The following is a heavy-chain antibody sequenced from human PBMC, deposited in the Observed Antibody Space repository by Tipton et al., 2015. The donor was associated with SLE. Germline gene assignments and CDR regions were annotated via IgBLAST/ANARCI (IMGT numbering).Heavy chain of an antibody. CDR1: GFTFNNYA. CDR2: FSGSGGSI. V-gene: IGHV3-23*01. D-gene: IGHD3-10*01. Sequence: SLRLSCAASGFTFNNYAMSWVRQAPGKELEWVSSFSGSGGSIYYADSVKGRFTISRDNSKNTLFLQMNSLRAEDTAVYYCAKKMVRGLIMPSPFDYWGQGTLVTVSS. J-gene: IGHJ4*02. CDR3: AKKMVRGLIMPSPFDY.